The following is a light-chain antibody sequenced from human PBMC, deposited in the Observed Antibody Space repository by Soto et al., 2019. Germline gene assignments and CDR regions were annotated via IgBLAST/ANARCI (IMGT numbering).Light chain of an antibody. CDR3: LQHFNFSWT. CDR2: AAS. Sequence: IQMTQSPSSLSASVGDRVTITCRASRDIGNDLGWYQQKPGKAPKHLIFAASNLQSGVPSRFSGGGSGTDFTLTISSLQADDFATYYCLQHFNFSWTFGQGTKVE. V-gene: IGKV1-6*01. CDR1: RDIGND. J-gene: IGKJ1*01.